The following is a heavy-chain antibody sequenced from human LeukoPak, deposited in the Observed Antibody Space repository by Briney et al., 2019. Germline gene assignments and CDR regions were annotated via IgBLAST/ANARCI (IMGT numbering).Heavy chain of an antibody. CDR1: GGSISSYY. V-gene: IGHV4-4*07. CDR3: ARERALTGELFFDY. D-gene: IGHD3-9*01. CDR2: IYTSGST. Sequence: SETLSLTCTVSGGSISSYYWSWIRQPAGKGLEWIGRIYTSGSTNYNPSLKSRVTMSVDTSKNQFSLKLSSVTAADTAVYYCARERALTGELFFDYWGQGTLVTVSS. J-gene: IGHJ4*02.